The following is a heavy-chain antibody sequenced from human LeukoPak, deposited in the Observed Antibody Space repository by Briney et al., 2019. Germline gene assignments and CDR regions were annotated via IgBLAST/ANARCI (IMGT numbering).Heavy chain of an antibody. V-gene: IGHV3-74*03. CDR2: IHSDGIGT. CDR1: GFSFSTSW. CDR3: ARDHYYVPDY. D-gene: IGHD3-10*02. J-gene: IGHJ4*02. Sequence: GGSLRLSCAASGFSFSTSWMHWVRQAPGKGLVWVSRIHSDGIGTTYADSVKGRFTISRDNSKNTLDLQMNNLRAEDTAVYYCARDHYYVPDYWGQGTLVTVSS.